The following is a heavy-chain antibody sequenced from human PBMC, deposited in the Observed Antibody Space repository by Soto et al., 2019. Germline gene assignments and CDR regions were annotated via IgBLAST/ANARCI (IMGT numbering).Heavy chain of an antibody. CDR2: ISYDGSNK. Sequence: QVQLVESGGGVVQPGRSLRLSCAASGFTFSSYAMHWVRQAPVKGLEWVAVISYDGSNKYYADSVKGRFTISRDNSKNTLYLQMNSLRAEDTAVYYCARDGYGDSSSSMPESYYYSGMDVWGQGTTVTVSS. CDR1: GFTFSSYA. CDR3: ARDGYGDSSSSMPESYYYSGMDV. V-gene: IGHV3-30-3*01. J-gene: IGHJ6*02. D-gene: IGHD6-6*01.